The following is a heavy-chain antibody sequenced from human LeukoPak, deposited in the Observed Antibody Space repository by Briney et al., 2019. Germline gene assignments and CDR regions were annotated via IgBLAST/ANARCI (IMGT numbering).Heavy chain of an antibody. CDR2: IYYSGST. CDR1: GGSINSYY. D-gene: IGHD5-12*01. CDR3: ARDEVGGYDYS. J-gene: IGHJ4*02. V-gene: IGHV4-59*01. Sequence: SETLSLTCTVSGGSINSYYWSWIRQPPGKGLEWIGYIYYSGSTNYNPSLKSRVTISVDTSKNQFSLKLSSVTAADTAVYYCARDEVGGYDYSWGQGTLVTVSS.